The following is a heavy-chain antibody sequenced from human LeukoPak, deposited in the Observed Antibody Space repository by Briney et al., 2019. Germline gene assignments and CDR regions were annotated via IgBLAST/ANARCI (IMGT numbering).Heavy chain of an antibody. Sequence: GRSLRLSCAAPGFTFSSYGMHWVRQAPGKGLERVAVIWYDGSNKYYADSVKGRFTISRDNSKNTLYLQMNSLRAEDTAVYYCARDRSSGWYVYDYWGQGTLVTVSS. J-gene: IGHJ4*02. V-gene: IGHV3-33*01. CDR1: GFTFSSYG. D-gene: IGHD6-19*01. CDR3: ARDRSSGWYVYDY. CDR2: IWYDGSNK.